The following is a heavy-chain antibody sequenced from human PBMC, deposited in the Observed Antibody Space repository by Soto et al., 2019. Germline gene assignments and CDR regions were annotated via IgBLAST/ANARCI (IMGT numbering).Heavy chain of an antibody. Sequence: SETLSLTGTVSGGSISSYYWSWIRQPPGKGLEWIGYIYYSGSTNYNPSLKSRVTISEDTSKNQFSLNLNSVPAADTAVYYCARGSWPIRFQHWGQGSLVTVSS. CDR2: IYYSGST. CDR3: ARGSWPIRFQH. J-gene: IGHJ1*01. D-gene: IGHD1-20*01. V-gene: IGHV4-59*12. CDR1: GGSISSYY.